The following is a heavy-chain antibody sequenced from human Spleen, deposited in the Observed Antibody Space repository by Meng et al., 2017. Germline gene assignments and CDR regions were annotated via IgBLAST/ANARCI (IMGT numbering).Heavy chain of an antibody. Sequence: SETLSLTCVVSGGSFSDYYWSWIRQPPGKGLEWIGEINHSGSTNHNPSLESRATISVDTSQNTLSLKLSSVTAADTAVYYCARGRWEVLLNCYAFDIWGQGTMVTVSS. J-gene: IGHJ3*02. CDR1: GGSFSDYY. CDR3: ARGRWEVLLNCYAFDI. CDR2: INHSGST. V-gene: IGHV4-34*04. D-gene: IGHD1-26*01.